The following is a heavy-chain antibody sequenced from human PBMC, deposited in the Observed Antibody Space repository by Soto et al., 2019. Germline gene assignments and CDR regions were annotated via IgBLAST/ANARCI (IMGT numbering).Heavy chain of an antibody. CDR2: MNPNSGNT. Sequence: QVHLVQSGAEVKKPGASVKVSCKASGYTFTSYDINWVRQATGQRLEWMGWMNPNSGNTGYAQKFQGRVTMTRNTSLNPAYMELRSRRSEDTAVYYWARGRGRRSYYGMDVWGQGTTVTVSS. CDR1: GYTFTSYD. J-gene: IGHJ6*02. V-gene: IGHV1-8*02. CDR3: ARGRGRRSYYGMDV. D-gene: IGHD3-10*01.